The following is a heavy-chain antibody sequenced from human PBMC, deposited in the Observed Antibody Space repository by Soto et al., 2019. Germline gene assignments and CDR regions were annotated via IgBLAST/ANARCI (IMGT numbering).Heavy chain of an antibody. V-gene: IGHV4-34*01. D-gene: IGHD4-4*01. CDR1: GGSFSGYS. CDR2: INHSGSA. Sequence: LETLSLTCAVYGGSFSGYSWSWIRLPPGKGLEWIGEINHSGSAKYNPSLKSRVTISVDTSKNRFSLKLSSVTAADTALYYCARGKAVTNTFFYYYAMDVWGQGTTVTVSS. J-gene: IGHJ6*02. CDR3: ARGKAVTNTFFYYYAMDV.